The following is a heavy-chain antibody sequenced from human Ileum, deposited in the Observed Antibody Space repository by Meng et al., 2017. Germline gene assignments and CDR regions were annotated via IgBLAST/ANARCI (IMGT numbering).Heavy chain of an antibody. CDR3: ARDADL. CDR1: GYTFTSYA. J-gene: IGHJ2*01. CDR2: IHAGNGNT. Sequence: QVQLVQSGPEVKKPGASVKVSCKASGYTFTSYALHWVRQAPGQGLEWMGWIHAGNGNTRYSQNFQDRVTITRDTSASTAYMELSNLRSEDTAVYYCARDADLWGRGTLVTVSS. V-gene: IGHV1-3*01.